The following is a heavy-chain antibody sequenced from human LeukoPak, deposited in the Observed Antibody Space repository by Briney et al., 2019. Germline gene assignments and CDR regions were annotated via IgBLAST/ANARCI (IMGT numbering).Heavy chain of an antibody. CDR1: GFTFSSYA. V-gene: IGHV3-30-3*01. D-gene: IGHD3-22*01. CDR3: ARDSDLSYYYDSSGYYYGNTFDI. Sequence: GGSLRLSCAASGFTFSSYAMHWVRQAPGKGLEWVAVISYGGSNKYYADSVKGRFIISRDNAKNTLYLQMNSLRAEDTAVYYCARDSDLSYYYDSSGYYYGNTFDIWGQGTMVTVSS. J-gene: IGHJ3*02. CDR2: ISYGGSNK.